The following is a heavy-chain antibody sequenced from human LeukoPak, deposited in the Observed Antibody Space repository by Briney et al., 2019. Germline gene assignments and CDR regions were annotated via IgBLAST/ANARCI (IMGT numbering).Heavy chain of an antibody. CDR3: ARVREQWLVTDDAFDI. V-gene: IGHV3-30*04. D-gene: IGHD6-19*01. J-gene: IGHJ3*02. CDR2: ISSDGSNQ. Sequence: GKSLRLSCAASRFTFSNYAMHWVRQAPGKALEWVSLISSDGSNQNYADSVKGRFTISRDNSKNSLYLQMNSLRAEDTAVYYCARVREQWLVTDDAFDIWGQGTMVTVSS. CDR1: RFTFSNYA.